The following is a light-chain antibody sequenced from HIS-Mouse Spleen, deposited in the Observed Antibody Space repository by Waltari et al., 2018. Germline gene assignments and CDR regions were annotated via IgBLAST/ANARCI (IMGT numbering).Light chain of an antibody. V-gene: IGKV2-28*01. CDR3: MQALQTPLT. CDR1: QSILHSNGYNY. Sequence: DIVMTQSPLSLPVTPGEPASISCRSSQSILHSNGYNYLDWYLQKPGQSPQLLIYLGSNRASGVPDRFSGSGSGTDFTLKISRVEAEDVGVYYCMQALQTPLTLGGGTKVEIK. J-gene: IGKJ4*01. CDR2: LGS.